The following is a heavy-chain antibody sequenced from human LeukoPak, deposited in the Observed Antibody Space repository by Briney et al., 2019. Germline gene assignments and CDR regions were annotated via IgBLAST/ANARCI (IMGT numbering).Heavy chain of an antibody. D-gene: IGHD2-8*01. CDR1: GFTFISYW. CDR3: ARGEKSWINGFDL. Sequence: SVGSLRLSCAASGFTFISYWMHWVRQAPGKGLVWVSRINSDGSTTSYADSVKGRFTISRDNAKNTLDLQMNSLRAEDTAVYYCARGEKSWINGFDLWGQGTLVTVSS. CDR2: INSDGSTT. V-gene: IGHV3-74*01. J-gene: IGHJ4*02.